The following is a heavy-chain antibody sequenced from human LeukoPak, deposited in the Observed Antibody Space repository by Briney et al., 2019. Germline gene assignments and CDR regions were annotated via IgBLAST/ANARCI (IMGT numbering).Heavy chain of an antibody. V-gene: IGHV3-74*01. CDR2: INSDGSST. CDR3: ARWGYSYGYSDS. D-gene: IGHD5-18*01. Sequence: PGGPLRLSCAASGFTFNKYWMHWVRQTPGKGLVWVSRINSDGSSTSYADSVKGRFTISRDDAKNTLYLQMNSLRAEDTAVYYCARWGYSYGYSDSWGQGTLVTVSS. J-gene: IGHJ4*02. CDR1: GFTFNKYW.